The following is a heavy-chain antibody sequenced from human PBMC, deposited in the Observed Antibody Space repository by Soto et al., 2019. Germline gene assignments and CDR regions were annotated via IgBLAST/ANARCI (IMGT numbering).Heavy chain of an antibody. D-gene: IGHD2-2*01. CDR2: INPNSGGT. CDR1: GYTFTNYY. J-gene: IGHJ6*02. V-gene: IGHV1-2*06. CDR3: ARDRVPYTSFHYAVDV. Sequence: QVQLVQSGSEVKKPGASVRVSCKTSGYTFTNYYIHWVRQAPGQGLEWLGRINPNSGGTNFAPKFRDIVTITRDTSISTAYMDLSSLRSDDTAVYFCARDRVPYTSFHYAVDVWGQVTTVAVSS.